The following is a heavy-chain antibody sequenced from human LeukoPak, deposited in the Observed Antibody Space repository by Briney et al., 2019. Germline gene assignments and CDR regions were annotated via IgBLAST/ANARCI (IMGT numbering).Heavy chain of an antibody. V-gene: IGHV3-21*01. CDR2: ISSSSSYI. Sequence: GGSLRLSCAASGFTFSSYSMNWVRQAPGKGLEWVSSISSSSSYIYYADSVKGRFTISRDNAKNSLYLQMNSLRAADTAVYYCARGVFIAARAFDYWGQGTLVTVSS. J-gene: IGHJ4*02. CDR1: GFTFSSYS. D-gene: IGHD6-6*01. CDR3: ARGVFIAARAFDY.